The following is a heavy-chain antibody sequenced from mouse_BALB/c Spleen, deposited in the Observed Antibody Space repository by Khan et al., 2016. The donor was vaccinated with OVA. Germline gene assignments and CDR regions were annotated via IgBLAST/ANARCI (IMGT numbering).Heavy chain of an antibody. CDR2: ISSGGDYT. D-gene: IGHD1-1*01. V-gene: IGHV5-9-3*01. CDR1: GFTFSSYA. CDR3: ARPPITTVVAASYWFFDY. Sequence: VQLKESGGGLVKPGGSLKLSCAASGFTFSSYAMSWVRQTPEKRLDWVATISSGGDYTYYPDSVKGRFTLSRDNANNTLYLQMSSLRSEDTAMYSDARPPITTVVAASYWFFDYWGAGTTVTVSS. J-gene: IGHJ1*01.